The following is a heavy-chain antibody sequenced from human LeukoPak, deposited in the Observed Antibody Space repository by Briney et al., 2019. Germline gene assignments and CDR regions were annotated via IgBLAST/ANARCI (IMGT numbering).Heavy chain of an antibody. J-gene: IGHJ4*02. CDR1: GFTFSTYS. CDR3: ARAMTAAEDY. V-gene: IGHV3-48*01. CDR2: ISGSSSTI. D-gene: IGHD2-21*02. Sequence: GGSLRLSCAASGFTFSTYSMNWVRHAPGKGLELVSYISGSSSTIYYADSVKGRFTISRDNAKNSLYLQMNSLRAEDTAVYYCARAMTAAEDYWGQGTLVTVSS.